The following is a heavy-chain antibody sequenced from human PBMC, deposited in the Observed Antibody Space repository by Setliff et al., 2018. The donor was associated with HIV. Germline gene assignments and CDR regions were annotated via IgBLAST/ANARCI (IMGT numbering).Heavy chain of an antibody. J-gene: IGHJ6*02. Sequence: PGGSLRLSCIASGFSFNNYYMTWVRQAPGKGLEWVGNIKSDGTEKNYADSVRGRFTISRDNTKNSLYLQMDGLRVEDTTVYYCTRKLAPGHGMDVWGQGTTVNVSS. CDR2: IKSDGTEK. CDR3: TRKLAPGHGMDV. V-gene: IGHV3-7*01. D-gene: IGHD3-3*02. CDR1: GFSFNNYY.